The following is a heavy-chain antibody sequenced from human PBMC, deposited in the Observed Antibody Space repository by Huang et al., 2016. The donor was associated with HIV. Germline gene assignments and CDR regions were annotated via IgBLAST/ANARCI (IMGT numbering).Heavy chain of an antibody. CDR2: IKQDESEK. D-gene: IGHD1-7*01. J-gene: IGHJ6*02. V-gene: IGHV3-7*01. Sequence: VESGGRLVQPGGSIRLSCVGSTFRFGAYWMSWVRESPGKGLEWVANIKQDESEKYYVDSVKGRFNISRDNAKKVLFLDMNNVRVEDTATYYCATKTAAMDIWGQGTTVTVS. CDR1: TFRFGAYW. CDR3: ATKTAAMDI.